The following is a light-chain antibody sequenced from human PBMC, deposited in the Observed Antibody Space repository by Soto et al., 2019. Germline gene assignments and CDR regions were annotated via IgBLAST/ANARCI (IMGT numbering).Light chain of an antibody. J-gene: IGKJ5*01. Sequence: EIVLTQSPGTLSLSPGERVTLSCRASQSLSGNYLAWDQQKPGQAPQFLIYGASNRATDVPGKFSGGGSGTHFALTINRREPEDSAVFLCQQYGHSPFTFGQGTRLQIK. CDR1: QSLSGNY. V-gene: IGKV3-20*01. CDR2: GAS. CDR3: QQYGHSPFT.